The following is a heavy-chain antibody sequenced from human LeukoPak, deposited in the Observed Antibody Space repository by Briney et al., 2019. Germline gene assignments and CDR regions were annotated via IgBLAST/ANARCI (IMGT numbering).Heavy chain of an antibody. CDR1: GFTFSSYA. CDR3: ARGSPKNRITIFGVVIAHAFDI. V-gene: IGHV4-34*01. Sequence: GSLRLSCAASGFTFSSYAMSWIRQPPGKGLEWIGEINHSGSTNYNPSLKSRVTISVDTSKNQFSLKLSSVTAADTAVYYCARGSPKNRITIFGVVIAHAFDIWGQGTMVTVSS. CDR2: INHSGST. J-gene: IGHJ3*02. D-gene: IGHD3-3*01.